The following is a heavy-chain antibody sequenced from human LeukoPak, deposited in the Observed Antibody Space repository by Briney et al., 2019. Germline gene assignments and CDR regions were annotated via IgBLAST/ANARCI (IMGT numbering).Heavy chain of an antibody. CDR2: ISWNSGSI. CDR1: GFTFDDYA. CDR3: ARDLASHYGDYDY. J-gene: IGHJ4*02. Sequence: PGRSLRLSCAASGFTFDDYAMHWVRQAPGKGLEWVSGISWNSGSIGYADSVKGRFTISRDNAKNSLYLQMNSLRAEDTAVYYCARDLASHYGDYDYWGQGTLVTVSS. D-gene: IGHD4-17*01. V-gene: IGHV3-9*01.